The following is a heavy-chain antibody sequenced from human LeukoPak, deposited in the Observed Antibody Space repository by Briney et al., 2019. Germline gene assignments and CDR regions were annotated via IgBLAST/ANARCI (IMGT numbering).Heavy chain of an antibody. CDR3: ATSTSEVVGLPSDY. CDR1: GYTLTELS. D-gene: IGHD2-15*01. V-gene: IGHV1-24*01. Sequence: ASVKVSCKVSGYTLTELSMHWVRQAPGKGLEWMGGFDPEDGETIYAQKFQGRVTMTEDTSTDTAYMELSSLRSEDTAVYYCATSTSEVVGLPSDYWGQGTLVTVSS. J-gene: IGHJ4*02. CDR2: FDPEDGET.